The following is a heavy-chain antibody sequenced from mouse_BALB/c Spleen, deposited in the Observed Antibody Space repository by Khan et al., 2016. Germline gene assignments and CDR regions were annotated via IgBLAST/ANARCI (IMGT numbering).Heavy chain of an antibody. D-gene: IGHD6-1*01. CDR1: GFNIKDYY. V-gene: IGHV14-4*02. CDR3: ISSGNSFAWFVD. J-gene: IGHJ3*01. Sequence: VQLKQSGAELVRSGASVKLSCTASGFNIKDYYIHWVKQRPEQGLEWIGWIDPENGDAEYAPKFQGKATMTADPSSTAAIQKLSTLSSADTAVYNCISSGNSFAWFVDWRRGTLVTVSA. CDR2: IDPENGDA.